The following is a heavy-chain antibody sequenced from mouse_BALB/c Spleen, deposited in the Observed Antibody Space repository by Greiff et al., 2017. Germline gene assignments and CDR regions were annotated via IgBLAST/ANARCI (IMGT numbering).Heavy chain of an antibody. CDR2: INPSSGYT. CDR1: GYTFTSYT. CDR3: ARISNYYFDY. D-gene: IGHD2-5*01. Sequence: QVQLQQSAAELVRPGASVKMSCKASGYTFTSYTMHWVKQRPGQGLEWIGYINPSSGYTEYNQKFKDKTTLTADKSSSTAYMQLRILTSEDSAVYYCARISNYYFDYWGQGTTLTVSS. J-gene: IGHJ2*01. V-gene: IGHV1-4*02.